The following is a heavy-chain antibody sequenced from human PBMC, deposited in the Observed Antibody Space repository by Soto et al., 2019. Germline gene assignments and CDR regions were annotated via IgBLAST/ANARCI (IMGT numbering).Heavy chain of an antibody. D-gene: IGHD1-26*01. CDR2: IIPIFGTA. V-gene: IGHV1-69*06. J-gene: IGHJ5*02. Sequence: SVKVSCKASGGTFSSYAISWVRQAPGQGLEWMGGIIPIFGTANYAQKFQGRVTITADKSTSTAYMELSSLRSEDTAVYYCARENLGATPYNWFDAWGQGTLVTVSS. CDR3: ARENLGATPYNWFDA. CDR1: GGTFSSYA.